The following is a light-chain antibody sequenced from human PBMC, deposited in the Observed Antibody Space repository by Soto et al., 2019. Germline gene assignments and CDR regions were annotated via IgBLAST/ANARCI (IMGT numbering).Light chain of an antibody. V-gene: IGLV1-40*01. CDR3: QSYDSSLSGSEV. CDR1: SSNIGAGYD. J-gene: IGLJ1*01. Sequence: QAVVTQPPSVSGAPGQRVTISCTGSSSNIGAGYDVHWYQQPPGTAPKLLIYGNGNRPSGVPDRFSGSKSGTSASLAITGLQAEDEADYYCQSYDSSLSGSEVFGTGTKLTVL. CDR2: GNG.